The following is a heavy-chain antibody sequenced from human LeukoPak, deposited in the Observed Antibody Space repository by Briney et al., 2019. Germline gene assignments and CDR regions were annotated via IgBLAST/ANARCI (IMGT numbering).Heavy chain of an antibody. CDR2: ISGSGGST. CDR3: AKLLYYYDSSQPY. V-gene: IGHV3-23*01. D-gene: IGHD3-22*01. Sequence: GGSLRLSCAASGFTLSNFAMTWVRQAPGQGLEWVSAISGSGGSTYYADSVKGRFTISRDNSKNTLYLQMNSLRAEDTAVYYCAKLLYYYDSSQPYWGQGTLVTVSS. J-gene: IGHJ4*02. CDR1: GFTLSNFA.